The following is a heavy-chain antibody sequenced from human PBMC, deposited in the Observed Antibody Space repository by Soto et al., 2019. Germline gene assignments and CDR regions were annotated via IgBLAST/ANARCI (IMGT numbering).Heavy chain of an antibody. CDR3: ARDWNLYQ. CDR1: GFTFRNFP. CDR2: ISATTPNT. Sequence: VQLLESGGGLVQPGGSLRLSCAASGFTFRNFPMKWVRQAPGKGLDWVSTISATTPNTYYADSVRGRFTISRDNSKNTLYLQMNSLGAEDTAVYYCARDWNLYQWGQGTLV. V-gene: IGHV3-23*01. J-gene: IGHJ4*02. D-gene: IGHD1-1*01.